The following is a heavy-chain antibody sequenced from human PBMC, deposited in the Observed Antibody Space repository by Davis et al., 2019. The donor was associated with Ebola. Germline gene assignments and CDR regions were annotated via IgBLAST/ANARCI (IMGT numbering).Heavy chain of an antibody. J-gene: IGHJ6*03. CDR1: GFTFSSYA. Sequence: PGGSLRLSCAASGFTFSSYAMSWVRQAPGKGLEWVSAISGSGGSTYYADSVKGRFTISRDNSKNTLYLQMNSLRAEDTAVYYCARDHRDPVVPAAPSYYMDVWGKGTTVTVSS. CDR3: ARDHRDPVVPAAPSYYMDV. V-gene: IGHV3-23*01. D-gene: IGHD2-2*01. CDR2: ISGSGGST.